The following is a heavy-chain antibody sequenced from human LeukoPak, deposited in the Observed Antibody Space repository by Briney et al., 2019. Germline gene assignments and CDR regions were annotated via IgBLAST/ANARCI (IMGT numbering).Heavy chain of an antibody. V-gene: IGHV4-59*01. CDR3: ASVPGGYCRSTSCPPSV. CDR2: IYYSGST. D-gene: IGHD2-2*01. Sequence: PSETLSLTCTVSGGSISSYYWSWIRQPPGKGLEWIGYIYYSGSTNYNPSLKSRVTISVDTSKNQFSLKLSSVTAADTAVYYCASVPGGYCRSTSCPPSVWGQGTTVTVSS. CDR1: GGSISSYY. J-gene: IGHJ6*02.